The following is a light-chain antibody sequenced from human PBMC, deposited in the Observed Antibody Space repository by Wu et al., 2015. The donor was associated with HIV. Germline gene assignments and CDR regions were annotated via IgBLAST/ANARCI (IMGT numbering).Light chain of an antibody. CDR3: QHYGSSPYT. Sequence: EIVLTQSPATLSLSPGERATLSCRASQSISRYLAWYQQKSGQAPRLLIYDTSIRATGIPDRFSGSGSETDFTLTISRLEPEDFAVYYCQHYGSSPYTFGQGTKLEIK. V-gene: IGKV3-20*01. J-gene: IGKJ2*01. CDR2: DTS. CDR1: QSISRY.